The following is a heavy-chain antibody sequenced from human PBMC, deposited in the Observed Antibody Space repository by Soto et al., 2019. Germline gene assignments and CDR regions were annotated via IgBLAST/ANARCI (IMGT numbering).Heavy chain of an antibody. Sequence: LSLTCTVSGGSISSSSYYWGWIRQPPGKGLEWIGSIYYSGSTYYNPSLKSRVTISVDTSKNQFSLKLSSVTAADTAVYYCARTAYYDSSGLGWWGQGTLVTVSS. J-gene: IGHJ4*02. D-gene: IGHD3-22*01. CDR3: ARTAYYDSSGLGW. CDR2: IYYSGST. V-gene: IGHV4-39*01. CDR1: GGSISSSSYY.